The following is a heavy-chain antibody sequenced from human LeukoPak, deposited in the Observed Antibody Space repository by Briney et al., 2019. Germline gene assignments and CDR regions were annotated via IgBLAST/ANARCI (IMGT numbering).Heavy chain of an antibody. J-gene: IGHJ6*03. D-gene: IGHD3-10*01. V-gene: IGHV3-74*01. Sequence: PGGSLRLSCAASGFTFSSYWMHWVRQSPGKGLVWVSRINSDGSSTSYADSVEGRFTISRDNAKNTLYLQMNSLRAEDTAVYYCARWLIRGVISPRDYYYYMDVWGKGTTVTISS. CDR3: ARWLIRGVISPRDYYYYMDV. CDR1: GFTFSSYW. CDR2: INSDGSST.